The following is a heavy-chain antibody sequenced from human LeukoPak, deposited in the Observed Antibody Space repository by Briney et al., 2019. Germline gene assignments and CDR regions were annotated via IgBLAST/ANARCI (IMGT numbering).Heavy chain of an antibody. J-gene: IGHJ4*02. CDR1: GGSFSTYY. D-gene: IGHD3-16*01. CDR3: ARAVISFGAAVAKGFDC. CDR2: IYYSGST. V-gene: IGHV4-59*01. Sequence: PSETLSLTCTASGGSFSTYYWSWIRQPPGKGLEWIGYIYYSGSTDYNPSLKSRVTMSLDTSKNQFSLKLSSVTAADTALYYCARAVISFGAAVAKGFDCWGQGTLVTVSS.